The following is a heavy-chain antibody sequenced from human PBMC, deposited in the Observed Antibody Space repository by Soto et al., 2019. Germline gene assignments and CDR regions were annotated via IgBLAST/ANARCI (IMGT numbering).Heavy chain of an antibody. Sequence: SETLSLTCADYGGSFGGYYWSWIRQPPGKWLEWIGEINHSGSTNYNPSLKSRVTISVDTSKNQFSLKLSSVTAADTAVYYCARVGITMVRGVIMDYYYYYMDVWGKGTTVTVFS. V-gene: IGHV4-34*01. CDR3: ARVGITMVRGVIMDYYYYYMDV. J-gene: IGHJ6*03. D-gene: IGHD3-10*01. CDR2: INHSGST. CDR1: GGSFGGYY.